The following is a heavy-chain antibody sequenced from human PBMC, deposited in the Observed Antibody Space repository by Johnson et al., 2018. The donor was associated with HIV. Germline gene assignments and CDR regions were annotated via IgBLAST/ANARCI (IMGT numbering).Heavy chain of an antibody. CDR3: ARGWRGITMIDAFDI. J-gene: IGHJ3*02. CDR1: GFTFDDYA. V-gene: IGHV3-9*01. D-gene: IGHD3-22*01. CDR2: ISWNSGSI. Sequence: VQLVESGGGLVQPGRSLRLSCAASGFTFDDYAMYWVRQAPGKGLEWVSGISWNSGSIGYADSVKGRFTISRDNAKNSLYLQMNSLRAEDTAVYYCARGWRGITMIDAFDIWGLGTMVTVSS.